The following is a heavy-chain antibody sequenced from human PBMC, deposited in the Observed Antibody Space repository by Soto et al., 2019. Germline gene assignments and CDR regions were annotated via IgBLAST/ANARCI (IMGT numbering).Heavy chain of an antibody. CDR3: ASRDSSSWSIDY. CDR1: GGSISNYY. CDR2: MSYRGTT. V-gene: IGHV4-59*08. Sequence: QVQLQESGPGLVKPSETLSLTCTVSGGSISNYYWSWIRQPPGKGLEWIGFMSYRGTTNYNPSLKSRVPISVATSKNQFALKLSSVTAADTAVYYCASRDSSSWSIDYWGQGTLVTVSS. J-gene: IGHJ4*02. D-gene: IGHD6-13*01.